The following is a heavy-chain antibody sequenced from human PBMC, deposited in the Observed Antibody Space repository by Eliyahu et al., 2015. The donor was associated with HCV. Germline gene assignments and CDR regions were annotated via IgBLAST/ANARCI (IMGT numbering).Heavy chain of an antibody. D-gene: IGHD7-27*01. CDR1: EVPLGGHW. V-gene: IGHV3-7*03. Sequence: EVQLVESGGGLVQPGGSLXLSCAGSEVPLGGHWMSWVRQAPGKGLEWVALIKPDGSGQYYLQSVKGRFTISRDNPKSSLYLQMNSLRAEDSAIYHCVRDPNWGSGFWGQGTLVTVSS. CDR2: IKPDGSGQ. J-gene: IGHJ4*02. CDR3: VRDPNWGSGF.